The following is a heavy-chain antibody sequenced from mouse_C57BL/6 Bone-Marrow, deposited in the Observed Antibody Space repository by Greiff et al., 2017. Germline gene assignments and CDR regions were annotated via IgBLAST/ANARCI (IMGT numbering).Heavy chain of an antibody. D-gene: IGHD1-1*01. J-gene: IGHJ1*03. V-gene: IGHV1-55*01. CDR2: IYPGSGST. Sequence: VQLQQPGAELVKPGASVKMSCKASGYTFTSYWITWVKQRPGQGLEWIGDIYPGSGSTNYNEKFKSKATLTVDTSSSTAYMQLSSLTSEDSAVYYCARGGYGTNGYFDVWGTGTTVTVSS. CDR3: ARGGYGTNGYFDV. CDR1: GYTFTSYW.